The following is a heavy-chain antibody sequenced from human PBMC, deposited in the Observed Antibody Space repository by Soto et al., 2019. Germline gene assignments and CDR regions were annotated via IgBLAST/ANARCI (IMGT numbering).Heavy chain of an antibody. J-gene: IGHJ4*02. Sequence: PSETLSLTCTVSGGSINNYYWSWIRQPPGKGLEWIGYIYYSGSTTYNPSLKSRLTISVDTSKTQFSLRLSSVTAADTAVYYCARDPGTTVAGVWGFDYWGQGILVT. CDR3: ARDPGTTVAGVWGFDY. D-gene: IGHD6-19*01. V-gene: IGHV4-59*01. CDR2: IYYSGST. CDR1: GGSINNYY.